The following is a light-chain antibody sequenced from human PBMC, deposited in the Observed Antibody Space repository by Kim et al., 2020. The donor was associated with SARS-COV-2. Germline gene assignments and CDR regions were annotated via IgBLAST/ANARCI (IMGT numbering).Light chain of an antibody. V-gene: IGLV3-19*01. CDR2: GKN. J-gene: IGLJ2*01. Sequence: SSELTQDPAVSVALGQTVRITCQGDSLRSYYATWYQQKPGRAPILVIYGKNSRPSGIPDRFSGSGSGNTASLTITGAQAEDEADFYCQSRDSSGKVVFGGGTKLTVL. CDR3: QSRDSSGKVV. CDR1: SLRSYY.